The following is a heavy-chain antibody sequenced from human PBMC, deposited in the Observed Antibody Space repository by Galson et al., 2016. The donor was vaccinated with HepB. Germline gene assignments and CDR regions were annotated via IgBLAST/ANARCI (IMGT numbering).Heavy chain of an antibody. CDR2: IYPTGST. V-gene: IGHV4-4*02. CDR1: HVSVNSANW. CDR3: ARDRLYYSYYGMDV. Sequence: ETLSLTCAVSHVSVNSANWWSWVRQPPGKGLEWIGEIYPTGSTNYNPSLKSRVTMSVDKSKNLFSLKLSSVTAADTAVYYCARDRLYYSYYGMDVWGQGTLVTVSS. J-gene: IGHJ6*02.